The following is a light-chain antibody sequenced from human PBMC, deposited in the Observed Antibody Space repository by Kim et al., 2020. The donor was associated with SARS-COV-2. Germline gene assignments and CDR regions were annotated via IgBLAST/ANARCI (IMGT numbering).Light chain of an antibody. CDR1: SSNIGNTF. Sequence: GQKVTVPGSETSSNIGNTFVSCYQHLPQAAPKLLIYDNDNRPPGIPDRFSGSKSGTSAALDITGLQTGDEADYYCGTWDSSLSVVVFGGGTQLTVL. CDR3: GTWDSSLSVVV. J-gene: IGLJ3*02. V-gene: IGLV1-51*01. CDR2: DND.